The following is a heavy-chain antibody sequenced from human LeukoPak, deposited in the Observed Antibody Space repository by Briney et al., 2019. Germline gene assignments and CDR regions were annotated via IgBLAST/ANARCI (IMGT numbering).Heavy chain of an antibody. CDR1: GYTFTSYD. V-gene: IGHV1-8*01. J-gene: IGHJ4*02. CDR2: MNPNSGNT. CDR3: ARVARQQLGYYFDY. D-gene: IGHD6-13*01. Sequence: GASVKVSCKASGYTFTSYDINWVRQATGQGLEWMGWMNPNSGNTGYAQKFQGRVTMTRNTSISTAYMELSSLRSEDTAVYYCARVARQQLGYYFDYWGQGTLVTVSS.